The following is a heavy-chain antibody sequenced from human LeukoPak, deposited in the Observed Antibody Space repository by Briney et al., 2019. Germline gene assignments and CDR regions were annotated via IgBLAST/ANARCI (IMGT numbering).Heavy chain of an antibody. J-gene: IGHJ6*03. V-gene: IGHV4-31*03. D-gene: IGHD2-2*01. Sequence: SETLSLTCTVSGGSISSGGYYWSWIRQHPGKGLEWIGYIYYSGSTYYDPSLKSRVTISVDTSKNQFSLKLSSVTAADTAVYYCARDYGDCSSTSCYGGMDVWGKGTTVTVSS. CDR2: IYYSGST. CDR1: GGSISSGGYY. CDR3: ARDYGDCSSTSCYGGMDV.